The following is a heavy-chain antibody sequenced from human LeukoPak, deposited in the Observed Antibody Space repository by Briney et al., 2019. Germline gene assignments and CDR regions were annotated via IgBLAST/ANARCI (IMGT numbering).Heavy chain of an antibody. D-gene: IGHD4-17*01. CDR3: TTGTLTSDY. CDR2: IKSKSDGGTT. CDR1: GFTFSNAW. V-gene: IGHV3-15*01. Sequence: GGSLRLSCAASGFTFSNAWMSWVRQAPGKGLEWVGRIKSKSDGGTTDNAAPVKGRFTISKDDSKNTLYLQMNSLKTEDTGIYYCTTGTLTSDYWGQGTLVTVSS. J-gene: IGHJ4*02.